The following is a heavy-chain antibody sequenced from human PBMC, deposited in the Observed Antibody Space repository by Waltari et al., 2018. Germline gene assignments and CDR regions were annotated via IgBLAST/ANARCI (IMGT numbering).Heavy chain of an antibody. D-gene: IGHD5-12*01. V-gene: IGHV1-69-2*01. Sequence: EVQLVQSGAEVKKPGATVKISCKVSGYTFTDYYMHWVQQAPGKGLEWMGLVDPEDGETIYAEKFQGRVTITADTSTDTAYMELSSLRSEDTAVYYCATDRGYSGYDLSVGFDPWGQGTLVTVSS. CDR3: ATDRGYSGYDLSVGFDP. J-gene: IGHJ5*02. CDR2: VDPEDGET. CDR1: GYTFTDYY.